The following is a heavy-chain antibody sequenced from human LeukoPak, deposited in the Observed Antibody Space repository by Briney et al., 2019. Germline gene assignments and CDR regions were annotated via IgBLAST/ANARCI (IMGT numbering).Heavy chain of an antibody. CDR3: ARGEGFDP. D-gene: IGHD1-26*01. V-gene: IGHV3-21*01. J-gene: IGHJ5*02. CDR1: GFTFSSYS. Sequence: GGSLRLSCAASGFTFSSYSMNWVRQAPGKGLEWVSSIRSSSSYIYYADSVKGRFTISRDNSKNSLYLQLNSLRAEDTAVYYCARGEGFDPWGQGTLVTVSS. CDR2: IRSSSSYI.